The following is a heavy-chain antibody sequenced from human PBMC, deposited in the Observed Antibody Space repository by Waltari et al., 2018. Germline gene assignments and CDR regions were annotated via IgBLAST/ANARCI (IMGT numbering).Heavy chain of an antibody. D-gene: IGHD6-19*01. Sequence: EVQLLGSGGGLVQPGGSLRLSCAASGFTFSSYAMSWVRQGPGKGLEWVSAISGSGGSTYYADSVKGRFTISRDNSKNTLYLQMNSLRAEDTAVYYCAKASYSSGWYLSFDYWGQGTLVTVSS. J-gene: IGHJ4*02. CDR2: ISGSGGST. CDR3: AKASYSSGWYLSFDY. CDR1: GFTFSSYA. V-gene: IGHV3-23*01.